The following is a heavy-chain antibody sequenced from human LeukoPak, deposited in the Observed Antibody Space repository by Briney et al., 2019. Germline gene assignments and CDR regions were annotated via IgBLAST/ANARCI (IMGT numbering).Heavy chain of an antibody. D-gene: IGHD4-17*01. J-gene: IGHJ4*02. V-gene: IGHV1-69*13. CDR3: ARVRVSGVDFGDYDEVF. CDR1: GGTFSTYA. CDR2: LIPNFGTA. Sequence: ASVKVSSKASGGTFSTYAITWVRQAPGQGLEWMGGLIPNFGTARGAQKFQGRVTITADESTSTAYMELSSLRSEDTAVYYCARVRVSGVDFGDYDEVFWGQGTLVTVSS.